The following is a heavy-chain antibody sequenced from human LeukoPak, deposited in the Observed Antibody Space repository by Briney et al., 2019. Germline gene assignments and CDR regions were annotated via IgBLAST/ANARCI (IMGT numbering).Heavy chain of an antibody. CDR2: ISAYNGNT. CDR1: GYTFTSYG. Sequence: EASVKVSCKASGYTFTSYGISWVRQAPGQGLEWMGRISAYNGNTNYAQKLQGRVTMTTDTSTSTAYMELRSLRSDDTAVYYCSRYLCHRWVVPAAPECYFDYWGQGTLVTVSS. D-gene: IGHD2-2*01. CDR3: SRYLCHRWVVPAAPECYFDY. V-gene: IGHV1-18*01. J-gene: IGHJ4*02.